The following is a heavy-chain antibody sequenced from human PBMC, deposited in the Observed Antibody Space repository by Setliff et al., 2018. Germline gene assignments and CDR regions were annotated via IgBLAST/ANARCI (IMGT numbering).Heavy chain of an antibody. CDR3: ARTCSGSGCYAGLES. V-gene: IGHV3-23*01. Sequence: PGGSLRLSCAASGFAFSKYGMSWVRQAPGKGLEWVAGISSGFETAYADSVKGRFTISKDNSKNTLYLQMNSLRPEDTAVYYCARTCSGSGCYAGLESWGQGAPVTVSS. CDR2: ISSGFET. CDR1: GFAFSKYG. D-gene: IGHD2-15*01. J-gene: IGHJ4*02.